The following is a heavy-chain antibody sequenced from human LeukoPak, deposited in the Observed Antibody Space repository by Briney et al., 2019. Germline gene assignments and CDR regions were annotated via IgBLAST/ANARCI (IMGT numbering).Heavy chain of an antibody. CDR1: GFTFSSYA. Sequence: PGGSLRLSCAASGFTFSSYAMSWVRQAPGKGLEWASAISGSGGSTYYADSVKGRFTISGDNSKNTLYLQMNSLRAEDTAVYYCATLLVVPAAKGPYFDYWGQGTLVTVSS. D-gene: IGHD2-2*01. CDR2: ISGSGGST. V-gene: IGHV3-23*01. CDR3: ATLLVVPAAKGPYFDY. J-gene: IGHJ4*02.